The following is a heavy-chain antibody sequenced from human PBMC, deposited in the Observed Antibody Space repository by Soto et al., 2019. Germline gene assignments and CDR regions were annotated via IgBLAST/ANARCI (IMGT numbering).Heavy chain of an antibody. D-gene: IGHD3-10*01. Sequence: GESLKISCKGSGYSFTSYRIGWVRQMPGKGLEWMGIIYPGDSDTRYSPSFQGQVTISADKSISTAYLQWSSLKASDTAMYYCARPLTTFYYGSGSYPDPLYGMDVWGQGTTVTVSS. CDR1: GYSFTSYR. V-gene: IGHV5-51*01. CDR2: IYPGDSDT. J-gene: IGHJ6*02. CDR3: ARPLTTFYYGSGSYPDPLYGMDV.